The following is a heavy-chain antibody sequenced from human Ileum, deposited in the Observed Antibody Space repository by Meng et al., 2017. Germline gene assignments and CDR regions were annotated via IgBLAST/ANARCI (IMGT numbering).Heavy chain of an antibody. CDR3: VRDYNGLGSY. CDR2: IRKRSDSRYT. J-gene: IGHJ4*02. V-gene: IGHV3-72*01. D-gene: IGHD3-10*01. Sequence: SLKISWSVSGSTFSDLYMDGVRRAPGKGLEWVSRIRKRSDSRYTEYAASVQGRFIISRDDSKNSVYLQMNSLTTEDTAVYYCVRDYNGLGSYWGQGTLVTVSS. CDR1: GSTFSDLY.